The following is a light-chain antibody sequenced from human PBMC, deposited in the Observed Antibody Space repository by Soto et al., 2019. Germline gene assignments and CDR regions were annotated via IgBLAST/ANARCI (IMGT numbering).Light chain of an antibody. Sequence: QSALTQPATVSGSPGQSITISCTGTSSDVGGYNFVSWYQQHPGKAPKLMIYDVSHRPSGVSSRFSGSKSGNTASLTISGLRTEDEADYHCSSYTTTSTVIFGGGTKLTVL. CDR1: SSDVGGYNF. V-gene: IGLV2-14*03. CDR2: DVS. J-gene: IGLJ2*01. CDR3: SSYTTTSTVI.